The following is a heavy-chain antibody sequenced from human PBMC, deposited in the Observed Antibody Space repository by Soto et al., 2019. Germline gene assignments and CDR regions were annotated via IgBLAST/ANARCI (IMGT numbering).Heavy chain of an antibody. CDR2: IYSGGST. V-gene: IGHV3-53*01. CDR3: ARAVTIAAQFDP. J-gene: IGHJ5*02. D-gene: IGHD6-13*01. CDR1: GFTVSSNY. Sequence: PGGSLRLSCAASGFTVSSNYMSWVRQAPGKGLEWVSVIYSGGSTYYADSVKGRFTISRDNSKNTLYLQMNSLRAEDTAVYYCARAVTIAAQFDPWGQGTLVPVSS.